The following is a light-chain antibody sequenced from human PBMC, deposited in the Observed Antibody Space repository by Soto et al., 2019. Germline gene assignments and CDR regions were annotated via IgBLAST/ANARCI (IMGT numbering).Light chain of an antibody. CDR1: TSNIGSNI. CDR3: AAWDDSLNGRYV. CDR2: SNN. V-gene: IGLV1-44*01. Sequence: QSVLTQPPSASGAPGQTVTISCSGSTSNIGSNIVNWYQQLPGTAPKLLIHSNNQRPSGVPDRFSGSKSGTSASLAISGLQSEDEADYYCAAWDDSLNGRYVFGTGTKLTVL. J-gene: IGLJ1*01.